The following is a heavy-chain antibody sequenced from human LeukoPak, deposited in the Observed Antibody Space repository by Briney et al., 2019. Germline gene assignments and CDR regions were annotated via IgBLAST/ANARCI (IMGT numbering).Heavy chain of an antibody. V-gene: IGHV3-11*04. J-gene: IGHJ6*03. D-gene: IGHD3-9*01. CDR2: ISSSGSTI. CDR3: AKDSGGYDILTGYPTEYYYMDV. Sequence: PGGSLRLSCAASGFTFSDYYMSWIRQAPGKGLEWVSYISSSGSTIYYADSVKGRFTISRDNSKNTLYLQMNSLRAEDTAVYYCAKDSGGYDILTGYPTEYYYMDVWGKGTTVTVSS. CDR1: GFTFSDYY.